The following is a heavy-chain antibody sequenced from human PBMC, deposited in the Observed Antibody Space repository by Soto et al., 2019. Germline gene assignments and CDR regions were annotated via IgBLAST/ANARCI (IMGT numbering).Heavy chain of an antibody. CDR3: ERSGSSWNLREFGS. Sequence: QVQLVQSGGEVKKPGASVKVSCKASAYTFTNYGISWVRQAPGQGLEWMGWISAYNRNRNSAQKFRGRVTMTPDTSTRSAQVEVRSLRSDDTAVYYCERSGSSWNLREFGSWGKGTLVTVSS. J-gene: IGHJ4*02. D-gene: IGHD6-13*01. CDR1: AYTFTNYG. V-gene: IGHV1-18*01. CDR2: ISAYNRNR.